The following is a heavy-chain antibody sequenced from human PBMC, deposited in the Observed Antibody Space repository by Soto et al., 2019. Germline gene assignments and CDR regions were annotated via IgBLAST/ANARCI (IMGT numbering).Heavy chain of an antibody. CDR3: AGPTGEWELLSYYYGMDV. D-gene: IGHD1-26*01. J-gene: IGHJ6*02. CDR1: GYTFTSYY. Sequence: EASVKVSCKASGYTFTSYYMHWVRQAPGQGLEWMGIINPSGGSTSYAQKFQGRVTMTRDTSTSTVYMELSSLRSEDTAVYYCAGPTGEWELLSYYYGMDVWGQGTTVTVSS. V-gene: IGHV1-46*01. CDR2: INPSGGST.